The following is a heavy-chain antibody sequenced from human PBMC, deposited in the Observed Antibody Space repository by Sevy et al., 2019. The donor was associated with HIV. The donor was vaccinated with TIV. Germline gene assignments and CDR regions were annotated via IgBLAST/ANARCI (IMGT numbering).Heavy chain of an antibody. CDR2: ISEGGKNT. J-gene: IGHJ4*02. CDR3: AREREADHSSWDLDF. V-gene: IGHV3-23*01. Sequence: GGSLRLSCTASGFTFSSHDMVWVRQAPGKGLEWVSGISEGGKNTYYADSVRGRFTMSRDDSKITVYLQMNSLRADDTALYYCAREREADHSSWDLDFWGQGTLVTVSS. CDR1: GFTFSSHD. D-gene: IGHD6-13*01.